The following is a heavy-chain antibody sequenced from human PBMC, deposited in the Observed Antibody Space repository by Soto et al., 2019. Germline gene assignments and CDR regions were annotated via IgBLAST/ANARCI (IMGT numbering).Heavy chain of an antibody. Sequence: GGSLRLSCAASGFTFSSYWMNWVRQAPGKGPEWVANIKKDGSDKYAASVKGRFTFSRDDSKNSVYLQMNSLKIEDTAVYYCVRATRTGTTNFDYWGQGTLVTVSS. CDR1: GFTFSSYW. D-gene: IGHD1-7*01. CDR3: VRATRTGTTNFDY. CDR2: IKKDGSDK. V-gene: IGHV3-7*03. J-gene: IGHJ4*02.